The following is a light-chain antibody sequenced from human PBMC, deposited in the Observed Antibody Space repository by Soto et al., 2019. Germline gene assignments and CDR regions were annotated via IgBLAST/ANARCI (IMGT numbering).Light chain of an antibody. J-gene: IGLJ2*01. CDR3: QTWGTGIRGVV. V-gene: IGLV4-69*01. CDR2: LNSDGSH. CDR1: SGHSSYA. Sequence: QPVLTQSPSASASLGASVKLTCTLSSGHSSYAIAWHQQQPEKGPRYLMKLNSDGSHSKGDGIPDRFSGSSSGAERYLTISGLQSEDEADYYCQTWGTGIRGVVFGGGTKVTVL.